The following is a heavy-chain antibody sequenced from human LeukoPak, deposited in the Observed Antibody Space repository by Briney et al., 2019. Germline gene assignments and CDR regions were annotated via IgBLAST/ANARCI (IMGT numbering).Heavy chain of an antibody. Sequence: ASVKVSCKASGYTFTSYGISWVRQAPGQGLEWMGWISAYNGNTNYAQKLQGRVTMTTDTSTSTAYMELRSLRSDDTAVYYCARGWDCTSTTCYVYFDSWGQGTLVTVSS. CDR3: ARGWDCTSTTCYVYFDS. CDR2: ISAYNGNT. D-gene: IGHD2-2*01. J-gene: IGHJ4*02. CDR1: GYTFTSYG. V-gene: IGHV1-18*01.